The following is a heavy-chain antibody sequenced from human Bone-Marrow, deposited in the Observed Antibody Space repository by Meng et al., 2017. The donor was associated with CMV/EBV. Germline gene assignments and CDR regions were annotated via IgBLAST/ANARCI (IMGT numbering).Heavy chain of an antibody. CDR1: GGSISSSSYY. CDR2: IYYSGST. V-gene: IGHV4-39*06. D-gene: IGHD2-2*02. Sequence: SDTLSLTCPVSGGSISSSSYYWGWIRQPPGKGLEWIGSIYYSGSTYYNPSLKSRVTISVDTSKNQFTLKLSSVTAADTAVYYCARVVPAAIGGWYFDLWRRGTLVTVSS. CDR3: ARVVPAAIGGWYFDL. J-gene: IGHJ2*01.